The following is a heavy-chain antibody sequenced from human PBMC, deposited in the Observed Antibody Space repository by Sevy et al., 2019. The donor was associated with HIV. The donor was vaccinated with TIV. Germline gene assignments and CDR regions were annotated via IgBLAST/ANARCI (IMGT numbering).Heavy chain of an antibody. Sequence: GGSLRLSCTGSGFTFADYAMIWFRQAPGKGLEWVGLIRSKAYGGTTEYAASVKGRFTISRDDSKSIAHLQMNSLKSEDTAVYYCSSVEYSSSWYESPYFDYWGQGTLVTVSS. CDR2: IRSKAYGGTT. CDR3: SSVEYSSSWYESPYFDY. J-gene: IGHJ4*02. V-gene: IGHV3-49*03. CDR1: GFTFADYA. D-gene: IGHD6-13*01.